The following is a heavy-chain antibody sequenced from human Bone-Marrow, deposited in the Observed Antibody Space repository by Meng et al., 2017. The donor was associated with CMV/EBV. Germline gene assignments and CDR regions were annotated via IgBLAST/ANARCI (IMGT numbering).Heavy chain of an antibody. Sequence: EVQLLESGGGLVQPGGSLRLYCAASGFTFSNYDMTWVRQAPGKGLEWVSLITSSGSTSYYADSVKGRFTISRDNSKNTLYLQMNSLRAEDTAVYYCARADYGVDYWGQGTLVTVSS. V-gene: IGHV3-23*01. D-gene: IGHD4-17*01. CDR1: GFTFSNYD. J-gene: IGHJ4*02. CDR3: ARADYGVDY. CDR2: ITSSGSTS.